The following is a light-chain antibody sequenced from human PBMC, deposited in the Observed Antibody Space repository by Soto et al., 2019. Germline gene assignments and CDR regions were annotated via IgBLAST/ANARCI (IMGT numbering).Light chain of an antibody. Sequence: EIQMTQSPSSLSPSVGDRVTITCRASQNVGTSLNWYQQKPGKAPNLLIYSASSLQSGVPSRFSGSGYGAVFTLTISSLQPEDFATYYCQQSYFTLFTFGQGTKVEIK. CDR1: QNVGTS. J-gene: IGKJ2*01. CDR3: QQSYFTLFT. CDR2: SAS. V-gene: IGKV1-39*01.